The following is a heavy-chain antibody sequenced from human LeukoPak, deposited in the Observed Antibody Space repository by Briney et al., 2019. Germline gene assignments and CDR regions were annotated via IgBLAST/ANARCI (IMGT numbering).Heavy chain of an antibody. CDR2: ISHGGST. CDR3: ARRRWFGESKNWYLDL. Sequence: SETLSLTCTVSGGSISSYYWSWIRQPPGRGLEWIGEISHGGSTTYNPSLQSRVTVSIDTSNNQFSLRMRSVTAADTAIYYCARRRWFGESKNWYLDLWGRGTLVTVSS. V-gene: IGHV4-34*01. CDR1: GGSISSYY. J-gene: IGHJ2*01. D-gene: IGHD3-10*01.